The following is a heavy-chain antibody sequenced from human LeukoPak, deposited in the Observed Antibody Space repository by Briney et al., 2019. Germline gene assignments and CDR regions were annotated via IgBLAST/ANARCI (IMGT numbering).Heavy chain of an antibody. J-gene: IGHJ4*02. V-gene: IGHV4-59*08. Sequence: PSETLSLTCTVSGGSISSYYWSWLRQPPGKGLDWIGYIYYSGSTNYNPSLKSRVTISVDTSKNQFSLKLSSVTAADTAVYYCARTVGDYDSSGYYLVDYWGQGTLVTVSS. CDR3: ARTVGDYDSSGYYLVDY. CDR1: GGSISSYY. D-gene: IGHD3-22*01. CDR2: IYYSGST.